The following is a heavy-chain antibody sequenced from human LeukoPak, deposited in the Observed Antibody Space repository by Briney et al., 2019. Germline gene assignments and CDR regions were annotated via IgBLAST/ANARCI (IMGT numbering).Heavy chain of an antibody. CDR1: GFTFSSYS. J-gene: IGHJ3*02. Sequence: GGSLRLSCAASGFTFSSYSMNWVRQAPGKGLEWVSSISSSSSYIYYVDSVKGRFTISRDNAKNSLYLQMNSLRAEDTAVYYCARDLPSRWELLGAFDIWGQGTMVTVSS. D-gene: IGHD1-26*01. CDR3: ARDLPSRWELLGAFDI. CDR2: ISSSSSYI. V-gene: IGHV3-21*01.